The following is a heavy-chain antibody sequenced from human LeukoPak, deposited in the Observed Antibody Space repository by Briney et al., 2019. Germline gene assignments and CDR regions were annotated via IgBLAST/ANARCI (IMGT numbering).Heavy chain of an antibody. J-gene: IGHJ5*02. CDR3: ARGGTMGNANWFDP. CDR1: GGSISSYY. CDR2: IYTSGST. Sequence: SETLSLTCTVSGGSISSYYGSSIRQPAGKGLEWIGRIYTSGSTNYNPSLKSRVTMSVDTSKNQFSLKLSSVTAADTAMYYCARGGTMGNANWFDPWGQGTLVTVSS. D-gene: IGHD3-16*01. V-gene: IGHV4-4*07.